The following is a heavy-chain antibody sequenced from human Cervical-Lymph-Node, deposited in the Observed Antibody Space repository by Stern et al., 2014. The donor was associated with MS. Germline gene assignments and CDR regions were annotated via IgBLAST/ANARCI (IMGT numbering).Heavy chain of an antibody. V-gene: IGHV3-21*01. D-gene: IGHD4-23*01. CDR1: GFTFSSYS. Sequence: EVQLVESGGGLVKPGGSLRLSCAASGFTFSSYSMNWVRQAPGKGLEWVSSISSSSSYIYYADSVKGRFTISRDNAKNSLYLQMNSLRAEDTAVYYCAREDYGGNSSGYWGQGTLVTVSS. CDR2: ISSSSSYI. J-gene: IGHJ4*02. CDR3: AREDYGGNSSGY.